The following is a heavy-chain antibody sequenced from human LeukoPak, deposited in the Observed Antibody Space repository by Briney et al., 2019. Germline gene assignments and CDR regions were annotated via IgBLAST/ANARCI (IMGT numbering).Heavy chain of an antibody. Sequence: AASVKVSCKASGYTFTSYGISWVRQAPGQGLEWMGWISAYNGNTNYAQKFQGRVTITADESTSTAYMGLSSLRSEDTAVYYCASTPRSGDSSGYYSVKYWGQGTLVTVSS. V-gene: IGHV1-18*01. CDR2: ISAYNGNT. CDR1: GYTFTSYG. D-gene: IGHD3-22*01. CDR3: ASTPRSGDSSGYYSVKY. J-gene: IGHJ4*02.